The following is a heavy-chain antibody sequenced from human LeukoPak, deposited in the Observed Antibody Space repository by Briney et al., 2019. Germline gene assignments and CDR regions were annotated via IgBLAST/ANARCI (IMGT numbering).Heavy chain of an antibody. CDR3: ARSGCSGGSCYFFPWFDP. Sequence: GGSLRLSCAASGFTYDDYGMSWVRQAPGKGLEWVSGINWNGGSTCYADSVKGRFTISRDNAKNSLYLQMNSLRAEDTALYYCARSGCSGGSCYFFPWFDPWGQGTLVTVSS. CDR1: GFTYDDYG. D-gene: IGHD2-15*01. V-gene: IGHV3-20*04. CDR2: INWNGGST. J-gene: IGHJ5*02.